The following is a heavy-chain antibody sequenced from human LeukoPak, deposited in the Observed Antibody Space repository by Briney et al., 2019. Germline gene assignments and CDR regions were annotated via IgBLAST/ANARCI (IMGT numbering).Heavy chain of an antibody. CDR2: ISWNSNTR. V-gene: IGHV3-9*01. CDR3: VKDADFWSGLDC. CDR1: GLMFEDYG. Sequence: GGSLRLSWVASGLMFEDYGMRWVRQVPGKGLEWVSGISWNSNTRVYAESVKGRFTISRDNAKHSLDLQMISLRAEDTALYYCVKDADFWSGLDCWGQGTLVTVSS. D-gene: IGHD3-3*01. J-gene: IGHJ4*02.